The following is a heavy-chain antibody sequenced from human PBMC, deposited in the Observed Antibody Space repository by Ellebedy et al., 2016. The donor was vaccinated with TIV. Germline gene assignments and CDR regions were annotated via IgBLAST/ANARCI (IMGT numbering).Heavy chain of an antibody. Sequence: PGGSLRLSCSVSGAPIRGADHYWDWIRQPPGTGLEWIGSIYYSGRTFYSMSFRSRVTISVDTLKNQFFLKLKSVTAADSAVYYCARKGLRIRGIIMFDSWGPGTLVTASS. CDR1: GAPIRGADHY. D-gene: IGHD3-10*01. J-gene: IGHJ4*02. CDR3: ARKGLRIRGIIMFDS. V-gene: IGHV4-39*01. CDR2: IYYSGRT.